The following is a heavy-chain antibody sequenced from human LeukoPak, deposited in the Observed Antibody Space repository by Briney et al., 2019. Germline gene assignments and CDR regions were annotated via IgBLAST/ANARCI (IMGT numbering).Heavy chain of an antibody. CDR3: ARDLEQGWFDP. CDR1: GGSISSHY. CDR2: IYYSGST. V-gene: IGHV4-59*11. D-gene: IGHD1/OR15-1a*01. Sequence: SETLSLTCTVSGGSISSHYWSWIRQPPGKGLEWIGYIYYSGSTNYNPSLKSRVTISVDTSKNQFSLKLSSVTAADTAVYYCARDLEQGWFDPWGQGTLVTVSS. J-gene: IGHJ5*02.